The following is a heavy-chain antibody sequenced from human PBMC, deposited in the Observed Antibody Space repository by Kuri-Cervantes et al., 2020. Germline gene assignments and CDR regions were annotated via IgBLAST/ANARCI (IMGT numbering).Heavy chain of an antibody. V-gene: IGHV1-24*01. CDR1: GYTLTELS. D-gene: IGHD6-19*01. J-gene: IGHJ5*02. CDR3: ARDENSSGRQTNWFDP. CDR2: FDPEDGET. Sequence: ASVKVSCKVSGYTLTELSMHWVRQAPGKGLEWMGGFDPEDGETIYAQKFQGRVTMTEDTSTDTAYMELSSLRSEDAAVYYCARDENSSGRQTNWFDPWGQGTLVTVSS.